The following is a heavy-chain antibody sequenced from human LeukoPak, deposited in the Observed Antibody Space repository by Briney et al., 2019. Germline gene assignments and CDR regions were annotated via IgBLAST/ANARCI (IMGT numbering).Heavy chain of an antibody. Sequence: SETLSLTCTVSGGSISSSIYYWGWIRQPPGKGLEWIGSVYYSGSTYYNPSLKSRATISVDTSKKQFSLKLSSVTAADTAVYYCARAKRWLQFYAFDIWGQGTVVTVSS. CDR1: GGSISSSIYY. J-gene: IGHJ3*02. D-gene: IGHD5-24*01. CDR3: ARAKRWLQFYAFDI. V-gene: IGHV4-39*01. CDR2: VYYSGST.